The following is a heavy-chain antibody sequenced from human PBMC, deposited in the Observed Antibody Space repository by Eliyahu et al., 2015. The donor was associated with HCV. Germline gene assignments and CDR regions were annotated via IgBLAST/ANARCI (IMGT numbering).Heavy chain of an antibody. CDR1: GFTFXXHA. CDR3: ARALSSSSWYGYYYGMDV. CDR2: ISYDGSNK. V-gene: IGHV3-30-3*01. Sequence: QVQLVESGGGVVQPGRSLXLSCAASGFTFXXHAMHWVRQAPGKGLEWVAVISYDGSNKYYADSVKGRFTISRDNSKNTLYLQMNSLRAEDTAVYYCARALSSSSWYGYYYGMDVWGQGTTVTVSS. D-gene: IGHD6-13*01. J-gene: IGHJ6*02.